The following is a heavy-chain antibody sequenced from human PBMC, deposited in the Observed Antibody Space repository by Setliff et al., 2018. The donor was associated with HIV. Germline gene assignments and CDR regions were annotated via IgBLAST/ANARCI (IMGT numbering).Heavy chain of an antibody. CDR1: GDSVSSRSYY. J-gene: IGHJ4*02. Sequence: SETLSLTCSVSGDSVSSRSYYWGWIRQSPGKGLEWIGSIYFNGITHDNPSLKSRVTTSVDTSKNQFSLKLSSVTAADTAIYYCVTAVQDDLGVVLFDYWGQGTLVTVSS. D-gene: IGHD3-3*01. V-gene: IGHV4-39*01. CDR3: VTAVQDDLGVVLFDY. CDR2: IYFNGIT.